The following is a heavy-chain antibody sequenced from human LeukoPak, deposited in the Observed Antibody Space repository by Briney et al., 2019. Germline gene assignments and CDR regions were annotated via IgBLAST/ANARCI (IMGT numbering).Heavy chain of an antibody. Sequence: ASVKVSCKASGGTFSSYAISWVRQAPGQGLEWMGGIIPIFGTANYAQKFQGRVTITTDESTSTAYMELSSLRSEDTAVYYCARGPYNWNYPYYYYYMDVWGKGTTVTVSS. CDR3: ARGPYNWNYPYYYYYMDV. CDR2: IIPIFGTA. J-gene: IGHJ6*03. V-gene: IGHV1-69*05. D-gene: IGHD1-7*01. CDR1: GGTFSSYA.